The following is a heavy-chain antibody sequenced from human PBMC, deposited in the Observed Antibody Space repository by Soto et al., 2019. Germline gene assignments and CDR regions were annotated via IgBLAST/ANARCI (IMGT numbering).Heavy chain of an antibody. J-gene: IGHJ4*02. CDR1: GFTFSSYS. V-gene: IGHV3-21*01. CDR3: ARDDHSGTYGY. CDR2: ISSSSSYI. Sequence: GGSLRLSCAASGFTFSSYSMNWVRQAPGKGPEWVSSISSSSSYIYYADSVKGRFTISRDNAKNSLYLQMNSLRAEDTAVYYCARDDHSGTYGYWGQGTLVTVSS. D-gene: IGHD4-17*01.